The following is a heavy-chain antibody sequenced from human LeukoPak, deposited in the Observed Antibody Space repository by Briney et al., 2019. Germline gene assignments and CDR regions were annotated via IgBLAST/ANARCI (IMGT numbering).Heavy chain of an antibody. CDR1: GGSISTYY. D-gene: IGHD3-22*01. V-gene: IGHV4-59*01. CDR2: IYYSGST. Sequence: SETLSLTCTVSGGSISTYYWNWIRQTAGKGLEWIGYIYYSGSTNYNPSLKSRVTISVDTSKNQFSLKLSSVTAADTAVYYCARDLRSITMIAGAFDIWGQGTMVTVSS. CDR3: ARDLRSITMIAGAFDI. J-gene: IGHJ3*02.